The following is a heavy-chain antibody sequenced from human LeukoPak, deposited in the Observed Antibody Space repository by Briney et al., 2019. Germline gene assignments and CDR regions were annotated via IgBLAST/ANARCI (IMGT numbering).Heavy chain of an antibody. CDR3: ARHRVWFDP. CDR2: IYYSGST. Sequence: KTSGTLSLTCTVSGGSISSSSYYWGWIRQPPGKGLEWIGTIYYSGSTYYNPSLKSRITISVDTSKNESSLKLSSVTAADTAVYYCARHRVWFDPWGQGTLVTVSS. J-gene: IGHJ5*02. CDR1: GGSISSSSYY. V-gene: IGHV4-39*01.